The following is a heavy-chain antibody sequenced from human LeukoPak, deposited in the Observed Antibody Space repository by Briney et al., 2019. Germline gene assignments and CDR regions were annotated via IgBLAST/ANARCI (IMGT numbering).Heavy chain of an antibody. Sequence: GASVKVSCKASGYTFTSFGISWVRQAPGQGLEWMGWISAYNGDTNYAHKFQGRVTMTTDTSTSTAYMELRSLRSDDTAVYYCARDKAQDIVVVPAAYRSYYYYYGMDVWGQGTTVTVSS. CDR2: ISAYNGDT. CDR1: GYTFTSFG. V-gene: IGHV1-18*01. J-gene: IGHJ6*02. D-gene: IGHD2-2*01. CDR3: ARDKAQDIVVVPAAYRSYYYYYGMDV.